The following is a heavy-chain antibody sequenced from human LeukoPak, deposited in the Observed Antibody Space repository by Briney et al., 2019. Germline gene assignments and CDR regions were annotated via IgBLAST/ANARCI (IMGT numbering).Heavy chain of an antibody. CDR2: INTDGTRT. Sequence: PGGSLRLSCAASEFIFSSYWMHWVRQARGKGLVWVAHINTDGTRTGYADSVKGRFTVSRDNTKSTLYVQMNSLRAEDTAVYYCARGRDCSGDSCSRILGFDIWGQGTMVTVSS. D-gene: IGHD2-15*01. J-gene: IGHJ3*02. CDR1: EFIFSSYW. CDR3: ARGRDCSGDSCSRILGFDI. V-gene: IGHV3-74*01.